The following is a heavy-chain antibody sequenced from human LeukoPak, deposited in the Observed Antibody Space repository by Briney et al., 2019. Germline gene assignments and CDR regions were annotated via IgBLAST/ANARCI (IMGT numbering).Heavy chain of an antibody. V-gene: IGHV3-48*03. CDR2: ISSSGSTI. Sequence: GGSLRLSCAASGFTFSSYEMNWVRQAPGKGLELVSYISSSGSTIYYADSVKGRFTISRDNAKNSLYLQMNSLRAEDTAVYYCARVGVGQEWLEYFQHWGQGTLVTVSS. D-gene: IGHD6-19*01. CDR3: ARVGVGQEWLEYFQH. J-gene: IGHJ1*01. CDR1: GFTFSSYE.